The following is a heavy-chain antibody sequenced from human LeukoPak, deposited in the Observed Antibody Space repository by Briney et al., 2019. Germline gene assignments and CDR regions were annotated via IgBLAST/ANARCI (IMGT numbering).Heavy chain of an antibody. D-gene: IGHD3-10*01. CDR3: ARYYYGSGTLWGYFDY. Sequence: KPSETLSLTCTVSGGSISSGGYYWSWIRQHPGKGLEWIGYIYYSGSTYYNPSLKSRVTISVDTSKYQFSLKLSSVTAADTAVYYCARYYYGSGTLWGYFDYWGQGTLVTVSS. CDR2: IYYSGST. J-gene: IGHJ4*02. CDR1: GGSISSGGYY. V-gene: IGHV4-31*03.